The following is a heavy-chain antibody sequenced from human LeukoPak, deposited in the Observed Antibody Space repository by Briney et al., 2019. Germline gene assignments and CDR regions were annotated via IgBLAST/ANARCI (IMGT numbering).Heavy chain of an antibody. V-gene: IGHV1-2*06. CDR3: ARGHYGGNPYYFDY. D-gene: IGHD4/OR15-4a*01. J-gene: IGHJ4*02. CDR1: GYTFTGYY. Sequence: ASVKVSCKASGYTFTGYYMHWVRQAPGQGLEWMGRINPNSGGTDYAQKFQGRVTMTRDTSISTAYMELSRLRSEDTAVYYCARGHYGGNPYYFDYWGQGTLVTVSS. CDR2: INPNSGGT.